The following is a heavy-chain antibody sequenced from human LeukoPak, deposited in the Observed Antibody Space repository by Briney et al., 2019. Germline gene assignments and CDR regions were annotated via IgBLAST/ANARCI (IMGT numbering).Heavy chain of an antibody. CDR1: GGSFSGYY. D-gene: IGHD6-19*01. CDR3: ARRDKYSSGWFGFDY. Sequence: PSETLSLTCAVYGGSFSGYYWSWIRQPPGKGLEWIGEINHSGSTNYNPSLKSRVTISVDTSKNQFSLKLSSVTAADTAVYYCARRDKYSSGWFGFDYWGQGTLVTVSS. J-gene: IGHJ4*02. V-gene: IGHV4-34*01. CDR2: INHSGST.